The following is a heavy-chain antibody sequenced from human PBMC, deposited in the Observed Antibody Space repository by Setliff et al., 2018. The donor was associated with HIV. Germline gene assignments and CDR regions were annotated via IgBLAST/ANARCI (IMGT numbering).Heavy chain of an antibody. CDR3: AKRRVCNTSCYIVDYMDV. J-gene: IGHJ6*03. Sequence: GSLRLSCAASGFTFSSYGMHWVRQAPGKGLEWVAFIRYDGSDKYYVDSVKGRFTVSRDNSKNTLYLQMNSLRAEDTAIYYCAKRRVCNTSCYIVDYMDVWGKGTTVTVSS. V-gene: IGHV3-30*02. D-gene: IGHD2-21*01. CDR2: IRYDGSDK. CDR1: GFTFSSYG.